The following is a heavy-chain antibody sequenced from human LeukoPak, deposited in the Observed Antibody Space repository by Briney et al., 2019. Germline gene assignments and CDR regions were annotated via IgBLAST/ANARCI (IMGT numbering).Heavy chain of an antibody. CDR3: AKVVDFWSGFDY. CDR1: GFTFSSYA. J-gene: IGHJ4*02. Sequence: GGSLILSCAASGFTFSSYAMSWVRQAPGKGLEWVSAISGSGGSTYYADSVKGRFTISRDNSKNTLYLQMNGLRAEDTAVYYCAKVVDFWSGFDYWGQGTLVTVSS. V-gene: IGHV3-23*01. D-gene: IGHD3-3*01. CDR2: ISGSGGST.